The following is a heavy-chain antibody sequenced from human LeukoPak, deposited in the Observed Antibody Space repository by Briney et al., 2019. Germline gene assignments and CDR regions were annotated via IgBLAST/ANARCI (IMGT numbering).Heavy chain of an antibody. J-gene: IGHJ6*02. Sequence: PSETLSLTCTVSGGSISSYYWSWIRQPAGKGLEWIRRIYTSGSTNYNPSLKSRVTMSADTSKNQFSLKLSSVTAADTAVYYCARDTYYYDSSGYYWVYGMDVWGQGTTVTVSS. D-gene: IGHD3-22*01. CDR1: GGSISSYY. CDR3: ARDTYYYDSSGYYWVYGMDV. CDR2: IYTSGST. V-gene: IGHV4-4*07.